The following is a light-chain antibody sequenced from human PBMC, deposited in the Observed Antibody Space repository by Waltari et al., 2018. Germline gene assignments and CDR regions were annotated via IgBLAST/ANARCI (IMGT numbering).Light chain of an antibody. CDR1: RGVSNNY. J-gene: IGKJ2*01. V-gene: IGKV3-20*01. CDR2: GAS. CDR3: QKYGSLPLP. Sequence: EIVLTQSPGTLSLSPGERATLSCRASRGVSNNYLAWYQQKPGQAPRLRICGASSRTTGCPDRFSGSGSGSEVTLTISRLGPEDFAVYYCQKYGSLPLPFGQGTKLEIK.